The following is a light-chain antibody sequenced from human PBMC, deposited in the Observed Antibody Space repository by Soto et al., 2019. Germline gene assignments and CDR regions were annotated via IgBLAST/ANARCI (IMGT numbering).Light chain of an antibody. CDR2: GAS. CDR3: QQYGVSPT. V-gene: IGKV3-20*01. Sequence: EIVLTQSPGTLSLSPGDRATLSCRASQTISHTFLAWYQQRPGQAPRLLIYGASGRAAGIPDRFSGSGSGTDFTLSISRLDPEDFAVYYCQQYGVSPTLGGGTKVDIK. CDR1: QTISHTF. J-gene: IGKJ4*01.